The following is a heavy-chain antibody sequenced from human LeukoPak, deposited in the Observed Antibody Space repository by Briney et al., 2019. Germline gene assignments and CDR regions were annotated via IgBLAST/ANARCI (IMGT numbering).Heavy chain of an antibody. J-gene: IGHJ4*02. CDR3: ARRLGYSSGWDDY. V-gene: IGHV5-51*01. CDR1: GYSFANYW. Sequence: GESLKISCKGSGYSFANYWIAWVRQMPGKGLEWVGITHPGDSDTRYSPSFQGQVTISADKSVSTAYLQWSSLKASDTAMYYCARRLGYSSGWDDYWGQGTLVTVSS. CDR2: THPGDSDT. D-gene: IGHD6-19*01.